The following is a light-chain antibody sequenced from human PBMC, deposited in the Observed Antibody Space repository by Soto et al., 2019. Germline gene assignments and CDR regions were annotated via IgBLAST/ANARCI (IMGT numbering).Light chain of an antibody. V-gene: IGKV3-11*01. CDR1: QSVSSY. J-gene: IGKJ4*01. Sequence: EIVLTQSPATLSLSPGERATLSCRASQSVSSYLAWYQQKPGQAPRLLIYDASNRATGIPARFSGSGSGTDFTLTISSLEPEDFAVYYCQQRSNWLFGGATKVEIK. CDR2: DAS. CDR3: QQRSNWL.